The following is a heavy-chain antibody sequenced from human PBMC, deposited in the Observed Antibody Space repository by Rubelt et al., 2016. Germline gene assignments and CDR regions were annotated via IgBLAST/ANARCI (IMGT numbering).Heavy chain of an antibody. D-gene: IGHD6-6*01. Sequence: QVQLQQWGAGLLKPSETLSLTCAVYGGSFSGYYWSWIRQPPGKGLEWIGEINHSGSTNYNPSLKSRVTISVDTSKNQFSLTRSAVTASDTAVYYCGSSPPSSSSDPDYWGQGTLVTVSS. CDR2: INHSGST. CDR1: GGSFSGYY. CDR3: GSSPPSSSSDPDY. V-gene: IGHV4-34*01. J-gene: IGHJ4*02.